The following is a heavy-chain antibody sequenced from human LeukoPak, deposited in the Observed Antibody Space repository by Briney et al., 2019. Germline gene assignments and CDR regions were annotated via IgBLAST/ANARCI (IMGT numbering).Heavy chain of an antibody. CDR2: ISWNSGSI. J-gene: IGHJ6*02. D-gene: IGHD1-26*01. V-gene: IGHV3-9*01. CDR3: AKAPFSREHGMDV. CDR1: GFTFDDDA. Sequence: GGSLRLSCAASGFTFDDDAMHCVRQAPGKGLEWVSGISWNSGSIGYADSVKGRFTISRDNAKNSLYLQMNSLRAEDTALYYCAKAPFSREHGMDVWGQGTTVTVSS.